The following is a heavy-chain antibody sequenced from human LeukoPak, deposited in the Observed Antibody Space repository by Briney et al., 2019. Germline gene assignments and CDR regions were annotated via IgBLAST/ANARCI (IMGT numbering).Heavy chain of an antibody. V-gene: IGHV7-4-1*02. CDR1: GYTFTSYG. D-gene: IGHD2-8*02. CDR2: INTNTGNP. Sequence: AASVKVSCKASGYTFTSYGISWVRQAPGQGLEWMGWINTNTGNPTYAQGFTGRFVFSLDTSVSTAYLQISSLKAEDTAVYYCARDGLLGYFDYWGQGTLVTVSS. J-gene: IGHJ4*02. CDR3: ARDGLLGYFDY.